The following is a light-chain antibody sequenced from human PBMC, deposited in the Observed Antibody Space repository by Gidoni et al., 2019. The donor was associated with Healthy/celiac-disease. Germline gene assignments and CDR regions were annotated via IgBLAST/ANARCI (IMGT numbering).Light chain of an antibody. CDR2: AAS. Sequence: DIQMTQSPSSLSASVGDRVTITCRASQGISNYLAWYQQKPEKVPKLLIYAASTLQSGVPSRFSGSGSGTDFTLTISSLQPEDVATYYCQKYNSAPNTFGQXTRLEIK. V-gene: IGKV1-27*01. J-gene: IGKJ5*01. CDR3: QKYNSAPNT. CDR1: QGISNY.